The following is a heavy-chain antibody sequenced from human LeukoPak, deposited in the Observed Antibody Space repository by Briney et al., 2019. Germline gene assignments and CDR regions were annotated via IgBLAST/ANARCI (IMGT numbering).Heavy chain of an antibody. V-gene: IGHV4-34*01. Sequence: SETLSLTCAVYGGSFSGYYWSRIRQPPGKGLEWIGEINHSGSTNYNPSLKSRVTISVDTSKNQFSLKLSSVTAADTAVYYCARHTGAWGYYYYGMDVWGQGTTVTVSS. CDR2: INHSGST. CDR1: GGSFSGYY. D-gene: IGHD2-8*02. CDR3: ARHTGAWGYYYYGMDV. J-gene: IGHJ6*02.